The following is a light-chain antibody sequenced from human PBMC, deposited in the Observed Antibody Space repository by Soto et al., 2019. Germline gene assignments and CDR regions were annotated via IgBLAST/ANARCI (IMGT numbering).Light chain of an antibody. V-gene: IGLV2-14*01. J-gene: IGLJ1*01. CDR3: SSYTGSTYV. Sequence: QSVLTQPASVSGSPGQSITISCTGTSSDVGGYNYVSWYQQYPGKVPKVMIYEVSNRPSGVSNRFSGSKSGNTASLTISGAQAEDEADYYCSSYTGSTYVFGTGTKVTVL. CDR1: SSDVGGYNY. CDR2: EVS.